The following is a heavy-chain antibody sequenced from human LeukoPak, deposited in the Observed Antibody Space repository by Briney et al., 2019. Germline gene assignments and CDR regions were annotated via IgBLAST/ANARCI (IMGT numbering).Heavy chain of an antibody. V-gene: IGHV4-34*01. Sequence: SETLSLTCAVYGGSFSGYYWSWIRQPPGKGLEWIGETNHSGSTNYNPSLKSRVTISVDTSKNQFSLKLSSVTAADTAVYYCARLEVVAATRAAIDYWGQGTLVTVSS. J-gene: IGHJ4*02. D-gene: IGHD2-15*01. CDR1: GGSFSGYY. CDR2: TNHSGST. CDR3: ARLEVVAATRAAIDY.